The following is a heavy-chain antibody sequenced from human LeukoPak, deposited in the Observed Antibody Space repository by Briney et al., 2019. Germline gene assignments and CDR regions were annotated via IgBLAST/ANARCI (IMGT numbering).Heavy chain of an antibody. Sequence: PGGSLRLSCAASGFTFSSYAMSWVRQAPGKGLEWVSAISGSGGSTYYADSVKGRFTISRDNSKNTLYLQMNSLRAEDTAVYYCAKVEKNRYYYESSALDYWGQGTLVTVSS. CDR1: GFTFSSYA. V-gene: IGHV3-23*01. CDR3: AKVEKNRYYYESSALDY. D-gene: IGHD3-22*01. CDR2: ISGSGGST. J-gene: IGHJ4*02.